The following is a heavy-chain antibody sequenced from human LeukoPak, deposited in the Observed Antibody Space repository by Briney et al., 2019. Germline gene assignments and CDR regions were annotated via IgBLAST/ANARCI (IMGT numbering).Heavy chain of an antibody. J-gene: IGHJ4*02. D-gene: IGHD5-18*01. Sequence: PGGSLRLSCVASGFTFSSYWMHWVRQAPGKGLELVSGINSDGSSASYADSVKGHFTISRDNAKNTLYLQMNSLRAEDTAVYYCARGRGYSYGYQEYWGQGTLVTVSS. V-gene: IGHV3-74*01. CDR2: INSDGSSA. CDR3: ARGRGYSYGYQEY. CDR1: GFTFSSYW.